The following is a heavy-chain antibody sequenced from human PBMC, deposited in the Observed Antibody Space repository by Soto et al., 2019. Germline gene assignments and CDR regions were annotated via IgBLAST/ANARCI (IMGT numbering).Heavy chain of an antibody. D-gene: IGHD2-21*02. J-gene: IGHJ4*02. Sequence: QVQLVQSGAEVKKPGASVKVSCKTSGYPFTSYGINWVRQAPGQGPEWMGWISAYNGKTSYTPKFQGRVTMTTDTPTRTAYLELMSLRSDDTAVYYCARDVLIEVTGLLHYWGQGTLVTVSS. CDR3: ARDVLIEVTGLLHY. CDR2: ISAYNGKT. CDR1: GYPFTSYG. V-gene: IGHV1-18*01.